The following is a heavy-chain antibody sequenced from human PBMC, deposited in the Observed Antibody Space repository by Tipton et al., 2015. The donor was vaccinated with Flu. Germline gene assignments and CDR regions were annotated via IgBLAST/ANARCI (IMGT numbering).Heavy chain of an antibody. Sequence: SLRLSCAASGFAFSTYTMSWVRQAPGKGLEWVSGISSSAASTYYPASVKGRFVVSRDNSKSTLYLEMNSLRAEDTAIYYCVRFGLWELNLEASDYWGQGTLVTVSS. V-gene: IGHV3-23*01. CDR1: GFAFSTYT. J-gene: IGHJ4*02. D-gene: IGHD3/OR15-3a*01. CDR3: VRFGLWELNLEASDY. CDR2: ISSSAAST.